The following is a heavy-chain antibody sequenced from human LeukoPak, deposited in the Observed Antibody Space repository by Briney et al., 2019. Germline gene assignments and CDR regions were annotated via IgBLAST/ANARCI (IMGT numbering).Heavy chain of an antibody. Sequence: PSETLSLTCTVSSGSVSSSDYFWGWIRQTPGKGLEWIGTMYYSGTTYYNPSLKSRVTMSVDTSNNHFSLRLSSVTAADTAVYYCARHPSLSSNTFYGMDVWGQGTTVTVSS. CDR3: ARHPSLSSNTFYGMDV. V-gene: IGHV4-39*01. D-gene: IGHD5/OR15-5a*01. CDR1: SGSVSSSDYF. CDR2: MYYSGTT. J-gene: IGHJ6*02.